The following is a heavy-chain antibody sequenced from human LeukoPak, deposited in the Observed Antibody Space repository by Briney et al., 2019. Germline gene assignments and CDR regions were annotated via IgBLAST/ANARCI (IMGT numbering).Heavy chain of an antibody. CDR3: AKDDGSGSSHYYYGMDV. D-gene: IGHD3-10*01. CDR1: GFTFSSYG. CDR2: ISYDGSNK. V-gene: IGHV3-30*18. Sequence: GRSLRLSCAASGFTFSSYGMHWVRQAPGKGLEWLAVISYDGSNKYYADSVKGRFTISRDNSKNTLYLQMNSLRAEDTAVYYCAKDDGSGSSHYYYGMDVWGKGTTVIVPS. J-gene: IGHJ6*04.